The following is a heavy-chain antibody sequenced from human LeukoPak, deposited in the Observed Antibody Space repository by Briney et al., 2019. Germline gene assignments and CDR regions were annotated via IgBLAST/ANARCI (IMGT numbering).Heavy chain of an antibody. CDR1: GDPISSYY. D-gene: IGHD7-27*01. CDR2: IYNNEDI. CDR3: ASSMYMGNFDY. V-gene: IGHV4-59*01. J-gene: IGHJ4*02. Sequence: PSETLSLTCTVSGDPISSYYWSWIRQPPGKGLEWLGYIYNNEDISYNPSLKSRVTISLDTSKNQFSLKLRSVAAADTAVYYCASSMYMGNFDYWGQGTLVTVSS.